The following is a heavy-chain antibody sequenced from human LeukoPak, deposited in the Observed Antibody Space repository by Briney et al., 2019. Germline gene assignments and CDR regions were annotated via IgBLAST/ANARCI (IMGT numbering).Heavy chain of an antibody. D-gene: IGHD3-22*01. CDR2: IDTKTGNP. V-gene: IGHV7-4-1*02. CDR3: AIHTSDSSGYFSY. Sequence: ASVKVSCKASGYTFTSYAMNWVRQAPGQGLEYMGWIDTKTGNPTYAQGFTGRFVFSLDTSVSTAYLQISSLKAEDTAVYYCAIHTSDSSGYFSYWGQGALVTVSS. J-gene: IGHJ4*02. CDR1: GYTFTSYA.